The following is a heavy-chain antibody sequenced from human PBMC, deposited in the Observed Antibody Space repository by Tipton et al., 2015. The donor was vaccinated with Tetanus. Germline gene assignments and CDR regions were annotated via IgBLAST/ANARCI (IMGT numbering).Heavy chain of an antibody. Sequence: QLVQSGGGLVKPGGSLRLSCAASGFTLSRYTLNWVRQAPGNGLEWVAAISGSRLTPYYADSVKGRFTISRDNSKNTLSLQLNSLRADDTAIYYCAKEALGVLNLWGNGTTVIVSS. J-gene: IGHJ6*04. CDR1: GFTLSRYT. D-gene: IGHD1-14*01. CDR2: ISGSRLTP. V-gene: IGHV3-23*04. CDR3: AKEALGVLNL.